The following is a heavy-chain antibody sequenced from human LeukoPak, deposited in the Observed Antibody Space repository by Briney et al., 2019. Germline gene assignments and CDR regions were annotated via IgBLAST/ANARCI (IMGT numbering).Heavy chain of an antibody. CDR3: ARNRAAAGTGWFDP. D-gene: IGHD6-13*01. J-gene: IGHJ5*02. CDR2: IYSGGST. V-gene: IGHV3-53*01. CDR1: GFTVSSNY. Sequence: GGSLRLSCAASGFTVSSNYMSWVRQAPGKGLEWVSVIYSGGSTYYADSVKGRFTISRDNSKNTLYLQVNSLRAEDTAVYYCARNRAAAGTGWFDPWGQGTLVTVSS.